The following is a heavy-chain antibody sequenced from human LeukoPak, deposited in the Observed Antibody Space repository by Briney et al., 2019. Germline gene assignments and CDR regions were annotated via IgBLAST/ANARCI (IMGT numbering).Heavy chain of an antibody. CDR3: ARRYYYGSGSYFDY. CDR2: ISNSGSTI. CDR1: GFTFSDYY. Sequence: GGSLRLSCAVSGFTFSDYYMNWIRQAPGKGLEWVSYISNSGSTIYYADSVKGRFTISRDNAKNSLYLQMNTLRAEDTAVYYCARRYYYGSGSYFDYWGQGTLVTVSP. V-gene: IGHV3-11*04. D-gene: IGHD3-10*01. J-gene: IGHJ4*02.